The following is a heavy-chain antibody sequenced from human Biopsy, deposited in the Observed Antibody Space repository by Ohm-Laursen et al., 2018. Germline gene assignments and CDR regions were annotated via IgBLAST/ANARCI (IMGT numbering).Heavy chain of an antibody. Sequence: SLRLSCAASGFTFSSYGMSWVRQAPGKGLEWASVLSGSGGTTYYADSVKGRFTISRDNSKNTLYPQMNSLTAEDTAVYYCAKTFHGSSFLYDYWGQGTLVTVSS. CDR1: GFTFSSYG. V-gene: IGHV3-23*01. D-gene: IGHD2-15*01. J-gene: IGHJ4*02. CDR2: LSGSGGTT. CDR3: AKTFHGSSFLYDY.